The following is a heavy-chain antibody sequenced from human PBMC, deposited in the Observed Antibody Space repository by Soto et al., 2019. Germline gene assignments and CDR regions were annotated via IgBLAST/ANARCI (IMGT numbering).Heavy chain of an antibody. D-gene: IGHD3-9*01. Sequence: PSETLSLTCTVSGGSISSYYWSWIRQPPGKGLEWIGYIYYSGSTNNDPSPKSRVTISVDTSKNQFSLKLSSVTAADTAVYYCARQNYDILTGYDYWGQGTLVTVSS. J-gene: IGHJ4*02. CDR1: GGSISSYY. V-gene: IGHV4-59*01. CDR2: IYYSGST. CDR3: ARQNYDILTGYDY.